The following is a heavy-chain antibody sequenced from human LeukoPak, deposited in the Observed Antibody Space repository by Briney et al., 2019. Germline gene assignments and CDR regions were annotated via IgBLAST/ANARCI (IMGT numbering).Heavy chain of an antibody. V-gene: IGHV1-18*01. D-gene: IGHD5-12*01. Sequence: ASVKVSCKASGYTFTSYGISWVRQAPGQGLEWMGWISAYNGNTNYAQKLQGRVTMTTDTSTSTAYMELSSLRSEDTAVYYCARDWGYSGYDSPSYYYYYGMDVWGQGTTVTVSS. J-gene: IGHJ6*02. CDR1: GYTFTSYG. CDR3: ARDWGYSGYDSPSYYYYYGMDV. CDR2: ISAYNGNT.